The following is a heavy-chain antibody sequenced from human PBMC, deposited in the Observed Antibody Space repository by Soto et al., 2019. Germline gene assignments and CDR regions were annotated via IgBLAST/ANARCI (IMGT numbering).Heavy chain of an antibody. CDR1: GYTFTGYY. V-gene: IGHV1-2*02. CDR2: INPKSDAP. CDR3: ARSGGLDRDFNY. D-gene: IGHD2-15*01. J-gene: IGHJ4*02. Sequence: ASVKVSCKASGYTFTGYYMHWVRQAPGQGLEWMGWINPKSDAPIYAQKFQGRVTITADASTSTAYMQLSSLRSGDTAVYYCARSGGLDRDFNYWGRGSLVTVSS.